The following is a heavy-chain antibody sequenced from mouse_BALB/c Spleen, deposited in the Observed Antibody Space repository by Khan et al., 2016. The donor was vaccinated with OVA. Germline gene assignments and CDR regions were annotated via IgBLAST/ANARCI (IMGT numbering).Heavy chain of an antibody. J-gene: IGHJ2*01. CDR1: GYNITDTY. Sequence: IQLLQSGAELVKPGASVKLSCTASGYNITDTYMHWVKQRPEQGLEWIGRIDPANGNTKYDPKFQGKATITADTSSNTAYLQLSSLTSEDTAVYYCARMNAWGQGTTLTVSS. V-gene: IGHV14-3*02. CDR2: IDPANGNT. CDR3: ARMNA.